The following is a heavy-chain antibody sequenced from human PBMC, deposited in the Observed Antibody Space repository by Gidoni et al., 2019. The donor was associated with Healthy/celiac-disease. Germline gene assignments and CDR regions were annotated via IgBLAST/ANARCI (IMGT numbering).Heavy chain of an antibody. J-gene: IGHJ4*02. CDR1: DGSISSYY. D-gene: IGHD3-22*01. V-gene: IGHV4-59*01. CDR3: ARQTPHYYDSSYFDY. Sequence: QVQLQESVPGLVKPSATLSLTCTASDGSISSYYWSWLRQPPGKGLEWIGYIYYSGRTNYNPSLKSRVTISVDTSKNQFSLKLSSVTAADTAVYYCARQTPHYYDSSYFDYWGQGTLVTVSS. CDR2: IYYSGRT.